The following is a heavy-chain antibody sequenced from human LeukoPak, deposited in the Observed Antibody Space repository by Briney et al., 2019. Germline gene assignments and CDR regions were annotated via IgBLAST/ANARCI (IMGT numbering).Heavy chain of an antibody. D-gene: IGHD4-17*01. V-gene: IGHV4-39*01. J-gene: IGHJ4*02. CDR3: ARQVTTRGGFDY. CDR1: GGSISSSSYY. CDR2: IYYSGST. Sequence: PSETLSLTCSVSGGSISSSSYYWGWIRQPPGKGLEWIGSIYYSGSTYYNPSLKSRVTISVDTSKNQFSLKLSSVTAADTAVYYCARQVTTRGGFDYWGQGTLVTVSS.